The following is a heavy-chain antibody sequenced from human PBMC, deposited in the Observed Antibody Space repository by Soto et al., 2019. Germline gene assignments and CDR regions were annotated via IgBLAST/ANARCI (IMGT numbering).Heavy chain of an antibody. J-gene: IGHJ4*02. V-gene: IGHV4-59*01. CDR3: ASSDGALDY. D-gene: IGHD4-17*01. Sequence: SETLSLTCTVSGGSISSYYWSWIRQPPGKGLEWIGYIYYSGSTNYNPSLKSRVTISVDTSKNQFSLKLSSVTAADTAAYYCASSDGALDYWGQGTLVTVSS. CDR2: IYYSGST. CDR1: GGSISSYY.